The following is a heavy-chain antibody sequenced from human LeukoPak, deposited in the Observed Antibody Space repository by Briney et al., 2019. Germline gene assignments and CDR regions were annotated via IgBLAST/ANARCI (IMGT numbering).Heavy chain of an antibody. CDR1: GFTFSAYS. J-gene: IGHJ5*02. Sequence: RGSLRLSCAASGFTFSAYSMNWVRQAPGKSLEWVSSISSGSRYIYYADSVKGRFTISRDNAKDSLYLQMNSLRAEDTAVYYCAKCSGGNCYHSDDHWGQGTLVTVSP. CDR3: AKCSGGNCYHSDDH. D-gene: IGHD2-15*01. V-gene: IGHV3-21*01. CDR2: ISSGSRYI.